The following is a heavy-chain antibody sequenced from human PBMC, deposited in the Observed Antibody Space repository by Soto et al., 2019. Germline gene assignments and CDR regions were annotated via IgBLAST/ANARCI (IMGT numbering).Heavy chain of an antibody. J-gene: IGHJ3*01. CDR1: GGNFNNYA. Sequence: QVQLVQSGAELKKPGSSVKVSCKAAGGNFNNYAISWVRQAPAQGLQWIGGIIPIIDTTHYAQKLQGRVTISADRGRTTVYMELTGLTSDDSAAYFCAREHRDREAFSLWGQGTVVTVSS. CDR3: AREHRDREAFSL. CDR2: IIPIIDTT. V-gene: IGHV1-69*06. D-gene: IGHD2-21*01.